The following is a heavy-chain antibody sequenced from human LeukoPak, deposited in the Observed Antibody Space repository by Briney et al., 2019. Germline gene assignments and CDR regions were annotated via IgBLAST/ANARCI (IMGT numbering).Heavy chain of an antibody. CDR2: ISGSGGST. Sequence: GGSLRLSCAASGLTVSRNYMSWVRQAPGKGLEWVSAISGSGGSTYYADSVKGRFTISRDNSKNTLYLQMNSLRAEDTAVYYCAKDLGDFDYWGQGTLVTVSS. J-gene: IGHJ4*02. CDR1: GLTVSRNY. CDR3: AKDLGDFDY. V-gene: IGHV3-23*01.